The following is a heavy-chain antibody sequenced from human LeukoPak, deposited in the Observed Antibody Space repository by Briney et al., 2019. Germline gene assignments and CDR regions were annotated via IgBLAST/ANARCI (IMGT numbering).Heavy chain of an antibody. D-gene: IGHD3-9*01. CDR1: GYTFTSYY. Sequence: GASVKVSCKASGYTFTSYYMHWVRQAPGQGLEWMGRIIPILGIANYAQKFQGRVTITADKSTSTAYMELSSLRSEDTAVYYCARDWADILTGYEGPNWFDPWGQGTLVTVSS. CDR3: ARDWADILTGYEGPNWFDP. CDR2: IIPILGIA. V-gene: IGHV1-69*04. J-gene: IGHJ5*02.